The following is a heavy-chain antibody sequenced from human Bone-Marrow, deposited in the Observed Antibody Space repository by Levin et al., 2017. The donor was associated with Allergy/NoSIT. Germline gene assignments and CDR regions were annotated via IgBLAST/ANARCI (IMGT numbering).Heavy chain of an antibody. CDR3: ARRTYARFGDLEFDYYCDS. Sequence: SETLSLTCTVSGGSISSSSYSWGWIRQPPGKGLEWIASIYYSGIADKNPSLRSRVTIAVDTSKNQFSLKLRSVTVADTAVYYCARRTYARFGDLEFDYYCDSWGQGTLVSVS. D-gene: IGHD3-10*01. J-gene: IGHJ4*02. CDR1: GGSISSSSYS. CDR2: IYYSGIA. V-gene: IGHV4-39*01.